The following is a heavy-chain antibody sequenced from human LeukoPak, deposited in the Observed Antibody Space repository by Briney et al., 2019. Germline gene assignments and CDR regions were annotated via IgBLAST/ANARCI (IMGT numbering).Heavy chain of an antibody. Sequence: SETLSLTCAVYGGSFSGYYWSWIRQPAGKGLEWIGRIYTSGSTNYNPSLKSRVTISVDTSKNQFSLNLSSVTAADTAVFYCARTYRGYCSGGSCYSSIYYYYMDVWGKGTTVTVSS. CDR3: ARTYRGYCSGGSCYSSIYYYYMDV. CDR2: IYTSGST. CDR1: GGSFSGYY. D-gene: IGHD2-15*01. J-gene: IGHJ6*03. V-gene: IGHV4-59*10.